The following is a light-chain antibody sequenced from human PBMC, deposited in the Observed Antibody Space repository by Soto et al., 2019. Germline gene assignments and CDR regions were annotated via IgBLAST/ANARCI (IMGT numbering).Light chain of an antibody. J-gene: IGLJ2*01. CDR2: GVT. V-gene: IGLV2-14*03. CDR1: SSDVGRYNY. CDR3: SSFTTSSTLI. Sequence: QSALTQPASVSGSPGQAITISCTGTSSDVGRYNYVSWYQQYSGKAPKLMIYGVTNRPSGVSDRFSGSKSGNTDSLTISGLQAEDEGDYYCSSFTTSSTLIFGGGTKLTVL.